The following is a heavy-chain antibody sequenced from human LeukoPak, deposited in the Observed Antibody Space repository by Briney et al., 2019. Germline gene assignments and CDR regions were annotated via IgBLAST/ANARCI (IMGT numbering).Heavy chain of an antibody. CDR2: IGRRDNNR. CDR3: AKENSSGWPNLDS. D-gene: IGHD6-19*01. V-gene: IGHV3-43*01. J-gene: IGHJ4*02. CDR1: GFTFDRYT. Sequence: GESLRLSCAASGFTFDRYTIHWVRQAPGKGLEWVSLIGRRDNNRYYADSVRGRFTISRDNSKNSLYLPMNRLRTEDTALYYCAKENSSGWPNLDSWGRGTLVTVSS.